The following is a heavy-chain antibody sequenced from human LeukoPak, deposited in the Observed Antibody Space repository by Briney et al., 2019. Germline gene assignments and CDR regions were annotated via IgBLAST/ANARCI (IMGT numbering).Heavy chain of an antibody. J-gene: IGHJ4*02. CDR2: INHSGST. D-gene: IGHD4-17*01. Sequence: PSETLSLTCAVYGGSFSGYYWSWIRQPPGKGLEWIGEINHSGSTNYNPSLKGRVTISVDTSKNQFSLKLSSVTAADTAVYYCARILNWVTTDDYWGQGTLVTVSS. V-gene: IGHV4-34*01. CDR3: ARILNWVTTDDY. CDR1: GGSFSGYY.